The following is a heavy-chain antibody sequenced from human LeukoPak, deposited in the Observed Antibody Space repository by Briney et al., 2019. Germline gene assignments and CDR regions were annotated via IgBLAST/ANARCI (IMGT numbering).Heavy chain of an antibody. Sequence: PGRSLRLSCVASGFTFDDYAMHWVRQAPGKGLEWVSGISWNSGSIGYADSVKGRFTISRDNAKNSLYLQMNSLRAEDTALYYCAKDISPRPDYFDYWGQGTLVTVSS. CDR3: AKDISPRPDYFDY. D-gene: IGHD6-6*01. CDR2: ISWNSGSI. J-gene: IGHJ4*02. V-gene: IGHV3-9*01. CDR1: GFTFDDYA.